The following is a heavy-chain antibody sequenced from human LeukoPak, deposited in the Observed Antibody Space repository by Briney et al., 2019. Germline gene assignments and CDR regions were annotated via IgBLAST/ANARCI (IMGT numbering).Heavy chain of an antibody. V-gene: IGHV3-21*01. CDR3: ARDEAIFGVVIIKGNYFDY. J-gene: IGHJ4*02. D-gene: IGHD3-3*01. Sequence: GGSLRLSCAASGFTFSSYSMNWVRQAPGKGLEWVSSISSSSSYIYYADSVKGRFTISRDNAKNSLYLQMNSLRAEDTAVYYCARDEAIFGVVIIKGNYFDYWGQGTLVTVSS. CDR2: ISSSSSYI. CDR1: GFTFSSYS.